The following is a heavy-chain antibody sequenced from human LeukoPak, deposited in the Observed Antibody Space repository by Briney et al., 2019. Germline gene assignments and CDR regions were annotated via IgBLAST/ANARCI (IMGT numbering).Heavy chain of an antibody. CDR2: ISGRGGST. CDR3: ARVFGADNDAFDI. J-gene: IGHJ3*02. Sequence: GGSLRLSCAAPGFTFSSYAMSWVRQAPGKGLEWVSAISGRGGSTYYADSVTGRFTISRDNSKNTLYLQMNSLRAEDTAVYYCARVFGADNDAFDIWGQGTMVTVSS. CDR1: GFTFSSYA. D-gene: IGHD3-3*01. V-gene: IGHV3-23*01.